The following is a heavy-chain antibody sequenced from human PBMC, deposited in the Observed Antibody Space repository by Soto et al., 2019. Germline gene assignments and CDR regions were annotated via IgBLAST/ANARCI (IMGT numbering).Heavy chain of an antibody. J-gene: IGHJ4*02. V-gene: IGHV1-69*12. Sequence: QVQLVQSGAEVKKPGSSVKVSCKASGGTFSSYAISWVRQAPGQGLEWMGGIIPIFGTANYAQKFQGRVTITADESTSTAYMERSSLRSEDTAVYYCARAGYSSGGYYFDYWGQGTLVTVSS. CDR3: ARAGYSSGGYYFDY. CDR2: IIPIFGTA. CDR1: GGTFSSYA. D-gene: IGHD6-19*01.